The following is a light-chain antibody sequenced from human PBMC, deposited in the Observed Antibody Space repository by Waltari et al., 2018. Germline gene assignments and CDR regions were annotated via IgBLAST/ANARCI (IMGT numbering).Light chain of an antibody. J-gene: IGLJ3*02. Sequence: QAVVTQEPSLTVSPGGTVTLTCGSSTGPVTSGHYPYWFQQKPGQAPRTLISATTNKNSWTPARFSGSLLGGKAALTLSGAQPEDEADYYCFVSYDGAEGVFGGGTKLTVL. V-gene: IGLV7-46*01. CDR1: TGPVTSGHY. CDR2: ATT. CDR3: FVSYDGAEGV.